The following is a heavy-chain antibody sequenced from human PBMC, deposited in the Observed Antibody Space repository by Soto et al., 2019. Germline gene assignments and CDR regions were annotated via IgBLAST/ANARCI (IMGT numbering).Heavy chain of an antibody. CDR1: GFTFRSFT. CDR3: TRDASRDSSARGWFDP. CDR2: ISSNSAYI. J-gene: IGHJ5*02. D-gene: IGHD6-13*01. Sequence: GGSLRLSCAASGFTFRSFTMNWVRQAPGKGLEWVSTISSNSAYIYYTDALRGRFTISRGNAKNSLHLQMNSLRAEDTAVYYCTRDASRDSSARGWFDPWGPGTLVTVSS. V-gene: IGHV3-21*01.